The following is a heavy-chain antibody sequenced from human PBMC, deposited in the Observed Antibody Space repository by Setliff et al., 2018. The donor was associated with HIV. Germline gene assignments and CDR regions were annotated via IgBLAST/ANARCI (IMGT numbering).Heavy chain of an antibody. V-gene: IGHV1-69*13. CDR2: IIPIFGTA. CDR1: GYTFTSYA. CDR3: ARESFWSGYSPGGFDY. J-gene: IGHJ4*02. D-gene: IGHD3-3*01. Sequence: GASVKVSCKASGYTFTSYAMHWVRQAPGQRLEWMGWIIPIFGTANYAQKFQGRVTITADESTSTAYMELSSLRSEDTAVYYCARESFWSGYSPGGFDYWGQGTLVTVPQ.